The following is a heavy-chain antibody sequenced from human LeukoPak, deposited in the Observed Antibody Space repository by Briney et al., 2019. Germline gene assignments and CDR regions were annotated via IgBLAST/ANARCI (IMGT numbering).Heavy chain of an antibody. Sequence: GGSLRLSCAASGFTFSSYAMSWVRQAPGKGLEWVSAISGSGGSTYYADSVKGRFTISRDNSKNTLYLQMNSLRAEDTAVYYRANYRPPYGGNSGDYWGQGTLVTVSS. CDR3: ANYRPPYGGNSGDY. D-gene: IGHD4-23*01. CDR1: GFTFSSYA. CDR2: ISGSGGST. V-gene: IGHV3-23*01. J-gene: IGHJ4*02.